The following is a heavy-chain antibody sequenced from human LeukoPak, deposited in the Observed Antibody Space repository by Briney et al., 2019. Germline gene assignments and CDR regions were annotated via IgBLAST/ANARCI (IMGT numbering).Heavy chain of an antibody. J-gene: IGHJ5*02. CDR1: GYSISSGYY. CDR2: MYHSGST. V-gene: IGHV4-38-2*02. D-gene: IGHD4-17*01. CDR3: ARGLIYGDYVVEFDP. Sequence: PSETLSLTCTVSGYSISSGYYWGWLRQPPGKGLEWIAHMYHSGSTYYNPSLKSRVTISVDTSKNQFSLKLSSVTAADTAIYYCARGLIYGDYVVEFDPWGQGTLVTVSS.